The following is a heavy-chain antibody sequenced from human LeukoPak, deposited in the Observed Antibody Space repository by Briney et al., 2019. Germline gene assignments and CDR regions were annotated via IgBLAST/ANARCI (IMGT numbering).Heavy chain of an antibody. D-gene: IGHD3-10*01. J-gene: IGHJ4*02. CDR2: ISGSGGSK. V-gene: IGHV3-23*01. Sequence: GGSLRLSCAASGFTFSSYAMSWVRQARGKGLEWVSAISGSGGSKYYADSVKGRFTISRDNSKNTLYLQMNSLRAEDTAVYYCAKVPHYYYGSGSLGLYYFDYWGQGTLVTVSS. CDR3: AKVPHYYYGSGSLGLYYFDY. CDR1: GFTFSSYA.